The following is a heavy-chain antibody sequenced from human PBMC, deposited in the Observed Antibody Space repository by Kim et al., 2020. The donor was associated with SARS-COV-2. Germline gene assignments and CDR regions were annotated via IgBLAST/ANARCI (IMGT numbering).Heavy chain of an antibody. CDR3: ARVTTPRYFDL. J-gene: IGHJ2*01. CDR1: GGSFSGYY. V-gene: IGHV4-34*01. D-gene: IGHD4-17*01. Sequence: SETLSLTCAVYGGSFSGYYWSWIRQPPGKGLEWIGEINHSGSTNYNPSLKSRVTISVDTSKNQFSLKLSSVTAADTAVYYCARVTTPRYFDLWGRGTLVTVSS. CDR2: INHSGST.